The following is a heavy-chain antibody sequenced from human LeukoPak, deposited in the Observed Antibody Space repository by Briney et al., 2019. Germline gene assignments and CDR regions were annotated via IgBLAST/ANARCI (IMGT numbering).Heavy chain of an antibody. CDR2: ISWNSGSI. CDR3: AKDEYYDSSGSLDY. CDR1: GFTFSSYD. J-gene: IGHJ4*02. Sequence: GGSLRLSCAASGFTFSSYDMSWVRQAPGKGLEWVSGISWNSGSIVYADSVKGRFTISRDNAKNSLYLQMNSLRAEDMALYYCAKDEYYDSSGSLDYWGQGTLVTVSS. D-gene: IGHD3-22*01. V-gene: IGHV3-9*03.